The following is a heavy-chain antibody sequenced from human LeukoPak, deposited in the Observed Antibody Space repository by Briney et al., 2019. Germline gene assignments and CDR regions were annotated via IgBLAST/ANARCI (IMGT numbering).Heavy chain of an antibody. D-gene: IGHD6-13*01. CDR2: IYHSGST. CDR3: ATSGYSSSWRPGLFDY. CDR1: GGSISSGGYY. Sequence: SQTLSLTCTVSGGSISSGGYYWSWIRQLPGKGLEWIGYIYHSGSTYYNPSLKSRVTISVDRSKNQFSLKLSSVTAADTAVYYCATSGYSSSWRPGLFDYWGQGTLVTVSS. V-gene: IGHV4-30-2*01. J-gene: IGHJ4*02.